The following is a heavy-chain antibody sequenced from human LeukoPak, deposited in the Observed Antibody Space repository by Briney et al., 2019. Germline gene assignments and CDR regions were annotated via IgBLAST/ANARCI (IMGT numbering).Heavy chain of an antibody. CDR3: ARDRAAAGWGYFDY. D-gene: IGHD6-13*01. CDR2: IYYSGST. CDR1: GGSISSYY. J-gene: IGHJ4*02. Sequence: PSETLSLTCTVSGGSISSYYWSWIRQPPGKGLEWIGYIYYSGSTNYNPSLKSRVTISVDTSKNQFSLKLSSVTAANTAVYYCARDRAAAGWGYFDYWGQGTLVTVSS. V-gene: IGHV4-59*01.